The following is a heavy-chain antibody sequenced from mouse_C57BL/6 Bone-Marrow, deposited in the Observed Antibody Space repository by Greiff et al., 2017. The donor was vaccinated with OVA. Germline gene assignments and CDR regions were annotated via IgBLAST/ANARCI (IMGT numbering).Heavy chain of an antibody. J-gene: IGHJ2*01. V-gene: IGHV14-4*01. CDR1: GFNIKDDY. CDR3: TTRGDEGD. CDR2: IDPENGDT. Sequence: EVQLQQSGAELVRPGASVKLSCTASGFNIKDDYMHWVKQRPEQGLEWIGWIDPENGDTEYASKFQGKATITADTSSNTAYLQLSSLTSEDTAVYYCTTRGDEGDWGQGTTLTVSS.